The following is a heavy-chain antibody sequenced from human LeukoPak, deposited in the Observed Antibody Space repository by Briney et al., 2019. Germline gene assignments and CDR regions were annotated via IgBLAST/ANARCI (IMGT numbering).Heavy chain of an antibody. CDR1: GFSFSTYS. CDR2: VSGTSEYI. Sequence: GGSLRLSCAASGFSFSTYSMIWVRQAPGKGLEWVSSVSGTSEYIYYADSVRGRFTISRDNAKNTVYLQMNSLRAEDTAVYYCAASSSSNFDYWGQGTLVTVSS. CDR3: AASSSSNFDY. D-gene: IGHD6-6*01. V-gene: IGHV3-21*04. J-gene: IGHJ4*02.